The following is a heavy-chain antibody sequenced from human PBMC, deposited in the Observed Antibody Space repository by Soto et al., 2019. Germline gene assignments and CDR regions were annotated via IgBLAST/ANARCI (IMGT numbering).Heavy chain of an antibody. CDR3: ARPGVPAAFDY. J-gene: IGHJ4*02. CDR2: INADGSST. D-gene: IGHD2-2*01. Sequence: EVQLGESGGGLVQPGGSLRLSCAASGFTFSSYWMHWVRQAPGKGLVWVSRINADGSSTSYADSVKGRFTISRDNAKNTLYLQMNSLRAEDTAVYHCARPGVPAAFDYWGQGILVTVSS. V-gene: IGHV3-74*01. CDR1: GFTFSSYW.